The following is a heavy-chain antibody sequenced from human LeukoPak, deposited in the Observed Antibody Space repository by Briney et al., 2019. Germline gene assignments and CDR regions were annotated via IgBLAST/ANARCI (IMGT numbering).Heavy chain of an antibody. CDR1: GGTFSSYA. CDR3: ARGSLTTVTTGFRGYGMDV. J-gene: IGHJ6*02. Sequence: SVKVSCKASGGTFSSYAISWVRQAPGQGLEWMGGIIPIFGTANYAQKFQGRVTITADESTSTAYMELSSLRSEDTAVYYRARGSLTTVTTGFRGYGMDVWGQGTTVTVSS. D-gene: IGHD4-11*01. V-gene: IGHV1-69*13. CDR2: IIPIFGTA.